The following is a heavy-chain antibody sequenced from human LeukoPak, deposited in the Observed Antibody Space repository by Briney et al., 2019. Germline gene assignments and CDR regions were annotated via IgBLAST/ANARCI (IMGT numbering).Heavy chain of an antibody. D-gene: IGHD1-1*01. J-gene: IGHJ4*02. Sequence: PSQTLSLTCAISGDSVSSNRVAWDWIRQSPTRGLEWLGRTYYRSKWNHDYGVFVRGRITIYVDTSKNEFHLHLNAVTPEDTAVYYCAMDNWRDLYLDNWGQGTLVTVSS. CDR3: AMDNWRDLYLDN. V-gene: IGHV6-1*01. CDR2: TYYRSKWNH. CDR1: GDSVSSNRVA.